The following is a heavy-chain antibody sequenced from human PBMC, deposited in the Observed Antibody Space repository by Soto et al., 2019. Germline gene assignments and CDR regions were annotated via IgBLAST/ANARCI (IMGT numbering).Heavy chain of an antibody. CDR1: GFTFSSYA. Sequence: GGSLRLSCAASGFTFSSYAMHWVRQAPGKGLEWVAVISCDGSNKYYADSVKGRFTISRDNSKNTLYLQMNSLRAEDTAVYYCASGYSGYDSANYWGQGTLVTVSS. CDR2: ISCDGSNK. D-gene: IGHD5-12*01. CDR3: ASGYSGYDSANY. V-gene: IGHV3-30-3*01. J-gene: IGHJ4*02.